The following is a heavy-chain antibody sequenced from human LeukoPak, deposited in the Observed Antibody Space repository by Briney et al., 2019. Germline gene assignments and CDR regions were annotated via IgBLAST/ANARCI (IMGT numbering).Heavy chain of an antibody. V-gene: IGHV1-18*01. D-gene: IGHD6-19*01. J-gene: IGHJ4*02. CDR3: ARGPLGRGWYYFDY. CDR1: GYTFTSYG. Sequence: WASVKVSCKASGYTFTSYGISCVRQAPGQGLEWMGWISAYNGNTNYAQKLQGRVTMTTDTSTSTAYMELRSLRSDDTAVYYCARGPLGRGWYYFDYWGQGTLVTVSS. CDR2: ISAYNGNT.